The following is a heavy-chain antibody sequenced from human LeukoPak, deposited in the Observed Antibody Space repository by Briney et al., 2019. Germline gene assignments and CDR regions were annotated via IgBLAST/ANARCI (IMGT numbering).Heavy chain of an antibody. V-gene: IGHV4-61*02. D-gene: IGHD6-19*01. J-gene: IGHJ5*01. CDR1: GDSISSGTYY. CDR2: IYSSGST. Sequence: SETLSLTCSVSGDSISSGTYYWSWVRQPAGKGLEWIGRIYSSGSTNYNPSLKSRVALSVDTSNSQFALKLSSVTAADTAVYYCARRRRYSSGWYESWGQGTLVTVSS. CDR3: ARRRRYSSGWYES.